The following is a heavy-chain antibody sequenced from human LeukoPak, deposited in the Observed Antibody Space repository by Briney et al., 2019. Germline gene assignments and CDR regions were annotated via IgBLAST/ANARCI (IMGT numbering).Heavy chain of an antibody. CDR3: TRADEYYYGSGDYYYYMDV. CDR1: GFTFGDYA. D-gene: IGHD3-10*01. Sequence: PGGSLRLSCTASGFTFGDYAMSGVRQAPGKGLEWVGFIRSKAYGGTTECAASVKGRFTISRDDSKSIAYLQMNSLKTEDTAVYYCTRADEYYYGSGDYYYYMDVWGKGTTVTISS. J-gene: IGHJ6*03. CDR2: IRSKAYGGTT. V-gene: IGHV3-49*04.